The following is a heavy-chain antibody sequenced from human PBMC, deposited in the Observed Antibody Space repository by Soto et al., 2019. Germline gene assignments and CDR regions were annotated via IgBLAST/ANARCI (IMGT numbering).Heavy chain of an antibody. CDR1: GFTFSSYW. V-gene: IGHV3-7*01. D-gene: IGHD5-12*01. J-gene: IGHJ6*03. CDR3: ARGLSGYDPHYYYYMDV. Sequence: GGSLRLSCAASGFTFSSYWMSWVRQAPGKGLEWVANIKQDGSEKYYVDSVKGRFTISRDNAKNSLYLQMNSLRAEDTAVYYCARGLSGYDPHYYYYMDVWGKGTTVTVS. CDR2: IKQDGSEK.